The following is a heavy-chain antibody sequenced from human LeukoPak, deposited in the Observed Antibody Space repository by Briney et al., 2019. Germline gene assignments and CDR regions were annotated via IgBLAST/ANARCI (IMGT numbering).Heavy chain of an antibody. V-gene: IGHV4-59*08. CDR2: IYYSGNT. CDR3: AGQPLYYDEYT. J-gene: IGHJ5*02. Sequence: SETLSLTCTVSAGSISSYYWSWIRQPPGKRLEWIGYIYYSGNTKYNPSLKSRVTISLNTYKNHFSLRLSSVTAADTAVYYCAGQPLYYDEYTWGQGTLVRVSS. CDR1: AGSISSYY. D-gene: IGHD4-17*01.